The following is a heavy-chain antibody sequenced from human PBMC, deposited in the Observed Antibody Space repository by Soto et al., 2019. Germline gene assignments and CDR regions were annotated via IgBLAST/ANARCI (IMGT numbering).Heavy chain of an antibody. CDR3: ARGAGGAGTNY. J-gene: IGHJ4*02. V-gene: IGHV4-34*09. CDR2: INHSGST. D-gene: IGHD6-13*01. CDR1: GGSFSGYY. Sequence: SETLSLTCAVYGGSFSGYYWIWIRQPPGKGLEWIGEINHSGSTNYNPSLKSRVTISVDTSKNQFSLKLSSVTAADTAVYYCARGAGGAGTNYWGQGTLVTVSS.